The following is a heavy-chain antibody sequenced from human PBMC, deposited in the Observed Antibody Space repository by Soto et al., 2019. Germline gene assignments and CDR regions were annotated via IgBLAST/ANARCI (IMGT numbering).Heavy chain of an antibody. J-gene: IGHJ4*02. CDR1: GYSFTSYW. CDR2: IDPSDSYT. D-gene: IGHD3-9*01. Sequence: PGESLKISCKGSGYSFTSYWISWVRQMPVKGLEWMGRIDPSDSYTNYSPSFQGHVTISADKSISTAYLQWSSLKASDTAMYYCARLGVYYDILTGYSDYWGQGTLVTVSS. V-gene: IGHV5-10-1*01. CDR3: ARLGVYYDILTGYSDY.